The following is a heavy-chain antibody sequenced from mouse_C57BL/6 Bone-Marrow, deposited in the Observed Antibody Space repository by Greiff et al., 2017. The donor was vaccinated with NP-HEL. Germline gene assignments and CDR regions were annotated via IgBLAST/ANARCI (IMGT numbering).Heavy chain of an antibody. Sequence: QVQLQQSGPELVKPGASVKISCKASGYAFSSSWMNWVKQRPGKGLEWIGRIYPGDGDTNYNGKVKGKATLTADKSSSTAYMQLSSLTSEDSAVYFCAALLWDAMDYWGQGTSVTVSS. CDR1: GYAFSSSW. CDR2: IYPGDGDT. V-gene: IGHV1-82*01. CDR3: AALLWDAMDY. J-gene: IGHJ4*01. D-gene: IGHD2-10*01.